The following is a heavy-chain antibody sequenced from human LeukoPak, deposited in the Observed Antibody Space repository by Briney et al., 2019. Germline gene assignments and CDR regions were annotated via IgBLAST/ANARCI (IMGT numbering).Heavy chain of an antibody. CDR1: GFTFISYS. CDR2: ISSSSSTI. CDR3: ARGGYSGYDYFDY. D-gene: IGHD5-12*01. V-gene: IGHV3-48*01. J-gene: IGHJ4*02. Sequence: GGSLRLSCAASGFTFISYSMNWVRQAPGKGLEWISYISSSSSTIYYADSVKGRFTISRDNAKNSLYLQMNSLRAEDTAVYYCARGGYSGYDYFDYWGQGTLVTVSS.